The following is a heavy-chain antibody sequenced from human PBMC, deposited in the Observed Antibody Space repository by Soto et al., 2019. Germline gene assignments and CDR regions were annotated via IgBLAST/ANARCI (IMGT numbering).Heavy chain of an antibody. CDR3: ARDRVENYGDYTVDFDY. D-gene: IGHD4-17*01. J-gene: IGHJ4*02. CDR1: GGTFSSYA. Sequence: QVQLVQSGAEVKKPGASVKVSCKASGGTFSSYAISWVRQAPGQGLEWMGGIIPIFGTANYAQKVQGRVTITADESTSTANMALSSLSSEDTAVYYCARDRVENYGDYTVDFDYWGQGTLVTVSS. V-gene: IGHV1-69*01. CDR2: IIPIFGTA.